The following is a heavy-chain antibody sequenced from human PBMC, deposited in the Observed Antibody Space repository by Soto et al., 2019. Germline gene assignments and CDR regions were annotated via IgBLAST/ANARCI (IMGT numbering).Heavy chain of an antibody. V-gene: IGHV3-23*01. D-gene: IGHD5-18*01. CDR2: ISGSGGST. CDR1: GFTFSSYA. CDR3: AKGGYSYGSHY. J-gene: IGHJ4*02. Sequence: GGSLRLSCAASGFTFSSYAMSWVRQAPGKGLEWVSAISGSGGSTYYADSVKGRFTISRDNSKNTLYLQMNSLRAEDAAVYYCAKGGYSYGSHYWGQGTLVTVSS.